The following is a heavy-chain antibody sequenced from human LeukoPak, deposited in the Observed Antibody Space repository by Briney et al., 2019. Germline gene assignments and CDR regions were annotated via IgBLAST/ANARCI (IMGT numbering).Heavy chain of an antibody. Sequence: GALRLSCAASGFTFSSYAMSWVRQAPGKGLEWVSAISGSGGSTYYADSVKGRFTISRDNSKNTLYLQMNSLRAEDTAVYYWYYYGMDVWGQGTTVTVSS. CDR2: ISGSGGST. V-gene: IGHV3-23*01. J-gene: IGHJ6*02. CDR1: GFTFSSYA. CDR3: YYYGMDV.